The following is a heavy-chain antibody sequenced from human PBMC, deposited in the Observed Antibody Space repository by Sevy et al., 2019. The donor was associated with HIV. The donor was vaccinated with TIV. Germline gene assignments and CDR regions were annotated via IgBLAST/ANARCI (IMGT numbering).Heavy chain of an antibody. CDR1: GFTVSSNY. CDR3: ARAHDSSGYYFDY. CDR2: IYSGGST. V-gene: IGHV3-53*01. D-gene: IGHD3-22*01. Sequence: GGSLRLSCAASGFTVSSNYMSWVRQAPGKGLERVSVIYSGGSTYYADSVKGRFTISRDNSKNTLYLQMNSLRAEDTAVYYCARAHDSSGYYFDYWGQGTLVTVSS. J-gene: IGHJ4*02.